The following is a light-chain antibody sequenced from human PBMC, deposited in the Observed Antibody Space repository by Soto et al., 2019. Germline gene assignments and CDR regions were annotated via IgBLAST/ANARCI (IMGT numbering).Light chain of an antibody. CDR2: DAS. J-gene: IGKJ3*01. Sequence: AIQLTQSPSSLSASVGDRVTITCRASQGISSALAWYQQKPGKAPKLLIYDASSLESGVPSRFSGSGSGTDFTVNFRSLQPAQCGSDASPHLNIYPITSGTETTVDVE. CDR3: PHLNIYPIT. CDR1: QGISSA. V-gene: IGKV1-13*02.